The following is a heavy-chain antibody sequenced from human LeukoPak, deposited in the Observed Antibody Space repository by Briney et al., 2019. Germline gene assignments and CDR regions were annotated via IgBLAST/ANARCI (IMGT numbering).Heavy chain of an antibody. Sequence: AGGSLRLSCAASGFIFRNYWMTWVRQAPGKGLEWVANIKPDGSKTNYVNSLKGRFTISRDNAKNSLYLQMNSLRVEDTAVYYLAGPPQACPLDFWGQGTLVTVSS. CDR3: AGPPQACPLDF. V-gene: IGHV3-7*01. CDR1: GFIFRNYW. J-gene: IGHJ4*02. CDR2: IKPDGSKT.